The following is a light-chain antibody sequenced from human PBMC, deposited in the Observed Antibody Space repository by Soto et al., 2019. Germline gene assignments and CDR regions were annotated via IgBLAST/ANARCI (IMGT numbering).Light chain of an antibody. CDR3: TSYTSSSTYV. CDR2: DVS. V-gene: IGLV2-18*02. CDR1: SSDVGSSNG. Sequence: QSVLTQPPSVSGSPGQSVAISCTGTSSDVGSSNGVSWYQQPPGTAPKLMIYDVSNRPSGVPDRFSGSKSGNTASLTISGLQAEDEADYYCTSYTSSSTYVFGSGPKVTVL. J-gene: IGLJ1*01.